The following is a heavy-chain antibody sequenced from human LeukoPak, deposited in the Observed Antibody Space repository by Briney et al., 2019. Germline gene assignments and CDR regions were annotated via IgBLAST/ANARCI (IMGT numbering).Heavy chain of an antibody. CDR1: GGSISSYY. CDR2: INLSGST. J-gene: IGHJ6*03. V-gene: IGHV4-59*12. Sequence: SETLSLTCTVSGGSISSYYWSWIRQPPGKGLEWIGEINLSGSTYYNPSLKSRVTISVDTSKNQFSLKLSSVTAADTAVYYCARVHYGDNSMDVWGKGTTVTVSS. D-gene: IGHD4-17*01. CDR3: ARVHYGDNSMDV.